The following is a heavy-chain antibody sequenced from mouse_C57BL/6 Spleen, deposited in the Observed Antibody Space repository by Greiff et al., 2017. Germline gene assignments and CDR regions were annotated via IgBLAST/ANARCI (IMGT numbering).Heavy chain of an antibody. V-gene: IGHV14-2*01. D-gene: IGHD1-1*01. J-gene: IGHJ3*01. CDR1: GFNIKDYY. CDR3: ARSTGAWFAV. CDR2: IDPGDGET. Sequence: VQLQQSGAELVKPGASVKLSCTASGFNIKDYYMHWVKQRTEQGLEWIGRIDPGDGETTSAPKFQGKATITADTSSNTAYLQLSSLTSEDTAVYYCARSTGAWFAVWGQGTLVTVSA.